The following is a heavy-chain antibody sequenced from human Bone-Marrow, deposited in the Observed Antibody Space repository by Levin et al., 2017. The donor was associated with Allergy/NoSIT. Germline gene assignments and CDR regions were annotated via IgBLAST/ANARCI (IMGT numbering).Heavy chain of an antibody. D-gene: IGHD3-3*01. CDR1: GFTFDDYA. CDR2: ISWNSGSI. V-gene: IGHV3-9*01. J-gene: IGHJ4*02. Sequence: SLKISCAASGFTFDDYAMHWVRQAPGKGLEWVSGISWNSGSIGYADSVKGRFTISRDNAKNSLYLQMNSLRAEDTALYYCAKTPGYDFWNRRGYFDYWGQGTLVTVSS. CDR3: AKTPGYDFWNRRGYFDY.